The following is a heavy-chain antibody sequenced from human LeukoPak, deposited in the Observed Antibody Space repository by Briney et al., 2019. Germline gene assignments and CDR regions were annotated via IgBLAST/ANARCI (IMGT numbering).Heavy chain of an antibody. D-gene: IGHD2-2*01. CDR3: ARSGDVVVPAASYYYYMDA. V-gene: IGHV1-69*05. Sequence: SVKVSCKASGGTFSSYAISWVRQAPGQGLEWMGGIIPIFGTANYAQKFRGRVTITTDESTSTAYMELSSLRSEDTAVYYCARSGDVVVPAASYYYYMDAWGKGTTVTVSS. CDR2: IIPIFGTA. J-gene: IGHJ6*03. CDR1: GGTFSSYA.